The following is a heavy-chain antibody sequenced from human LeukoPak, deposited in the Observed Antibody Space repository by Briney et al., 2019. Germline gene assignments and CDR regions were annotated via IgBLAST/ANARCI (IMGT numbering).Heavy chain of an antibody. V-gene: IGHV3-64D*06. CDR2: ISKNGGNT. J-gene: IGHJ4*02. CDR1: GFTFSWYG. CDR3: VKDLSDRDVDY. Sequence: GSLRLSCLGSGFTFSWYGMNWVRQAPGRGLEYVSAISKNGGNTYYVDSVKGRFTISRDNSKNTLYLQMNSLRVEHTAVYFCVKDLSDRDVDYWGQGTLVTVSS. D-gene: IGHD2-21*02.